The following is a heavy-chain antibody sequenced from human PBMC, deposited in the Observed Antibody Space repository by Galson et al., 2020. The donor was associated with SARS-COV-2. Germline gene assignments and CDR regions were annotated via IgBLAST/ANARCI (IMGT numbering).Heavy chain of an antibody. CDR1: GFTFSSYW. CDR2: IKQDGSEK. Sequence: GGSLRLSCAASGFTFSSYWMSWVRQAPGKGLEWVANIKQDGSEKYYVDSVKGRFTISRDNAKNSLYLQMNSLRAEDTAVYYCARDSSGWDYYYYYGMDVWGQGTTVTVSS. D-gene: IGHD6-19*01. V-gene: IGHV3-7*01. CDR3: ARDSSGWDYYYYYGMDV. J-gene: IGHJ6*02.